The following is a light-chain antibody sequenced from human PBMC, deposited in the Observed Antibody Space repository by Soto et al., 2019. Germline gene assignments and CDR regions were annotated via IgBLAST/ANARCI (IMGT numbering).Light chain of an antibody. CDR1: QDISNY. J-gene: IGKJ4*01. V-gene: IGKV1-27*01. CDR3: QQYNSAPRT. Sequence: DIQMTQSPSSLSASVGDRVTITCRASQDISNYLAWYQQKPGKVPKLLIYAASTLQSGVPSRFSGSGSGTDFTLTMNSLQPEDVATYYCQQYNSAPRTFGGGTKVEIK. CDR2: AAS.